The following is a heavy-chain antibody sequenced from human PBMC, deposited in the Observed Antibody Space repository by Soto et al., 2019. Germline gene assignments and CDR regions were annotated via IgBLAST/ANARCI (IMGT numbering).Heavy chain of an antibody. V-gene: IGHV4-39*01. CDR3: ATYSSSWYVVY. Sequence: SETLSLTCTVSGGSISSSIDYWGWIRQPPGKGLEWIGSIYYSGSTYYNPSLKSRVTISVDTSKNQFSLKLSSVTAADTAVYYCATYSSSWYVVYWGQGTLVTVSS. D-gene: IGHD6-13*01. J-gene: IGHJ4*02. CDR1: GGSISSSIDY. CDR2: IYYSGST.